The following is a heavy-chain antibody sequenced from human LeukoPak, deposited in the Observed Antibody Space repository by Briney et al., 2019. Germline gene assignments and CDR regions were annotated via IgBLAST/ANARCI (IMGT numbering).Heavy chain of an antibody. D-gene: IGHD2-15*01. Sequence: ASVKVSCKASGYTFTTSYMHWVRQAPGQGLEWMGIISSGDGTTNYAQKFQDRVTMRTDTSASTVYLDLSSLRSEDTAVYYCARTRGYGYVDYWGQGTLVTVSS. J-gene: IGHJ4*02. CDR1: GYTFTTSY. V-gene: IGHV1-46*01. CDR3: ARTRGYGYVDY. CDR2: ISSGDGTT.